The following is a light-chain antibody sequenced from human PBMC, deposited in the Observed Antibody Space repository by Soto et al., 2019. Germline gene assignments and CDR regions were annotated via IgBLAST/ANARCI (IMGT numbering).Light chain of an antibody. CDR2: GAS. CDR3: QQYNNWPGT. CDR1: QSVSSN. Sequence: EIVMTQSPATLSVSPGERATLSCRASQSVSSNLGWYQQKPGQAPRLLIYGASTRATGIPARFSGSGSGTEFTLTISSLQSEDFAVYYCQQYNNWPGTFGQGTKLEIK. J-gene: IGKJ2*01. V-gene: IGKV3-15*01.